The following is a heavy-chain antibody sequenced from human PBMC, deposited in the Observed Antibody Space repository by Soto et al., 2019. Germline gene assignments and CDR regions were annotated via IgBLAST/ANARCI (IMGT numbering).Heavy chain of an antibody. J-gene: IGHJ4*02. CDR2: ISSSSSYI. CDR1: GFTFSSYS. D-gene: IGHD3-10*01. CDR3: ARDYFGTSMGLAY. Sequence: VGSLRLSCAASGFTFSSYSMNWVRQAPGKGLEWVSSISSSSSYIYYADSVKGRFTISRDNAKNSLYLQMNSLRAEDTAVYYCARDYFGTSMGLAYWGQGTLVTVSS. V-gene: IGHV3-21*01.